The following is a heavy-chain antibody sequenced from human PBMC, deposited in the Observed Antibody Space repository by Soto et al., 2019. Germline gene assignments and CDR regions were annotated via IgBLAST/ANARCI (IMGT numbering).Heavy chain of an antibody. V-gene: IGHV4-59*08. CDR1: GGSIRSYY. J-gene: IGHJ4*02. CDR3: ARRVWGSDFDY. CDR2: ISYSGST. Sequence: QVQLQESGPGLVKPSETLSLTCTVSGGSIRSYYWSWIRQPPGKGLEWIAYISYSGSTNYNPSLKSRVTISVDTSKNQFSLRLSSVTAADTAVYYCARRVWGSDFDYWGQGTLVTVSS. D-gene: IGHD7-27*01.